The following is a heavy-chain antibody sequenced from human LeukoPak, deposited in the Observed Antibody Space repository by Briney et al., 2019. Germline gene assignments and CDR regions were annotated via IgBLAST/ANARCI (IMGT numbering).Heavy chain of an antibody. J-gene: IGHJ4*02. V-gene: IGHV4-30-4*01. Sequence: SQTLSLTCTVSGGSISSGDYYWSWIRQPPGKGLEWIGEINHSGSTNYNPSLKSRVTISVDTSKNQFSLKLSSVTAADTAVYYCARPGGYSYGYFDYWGQGTLVTVSS. CDR1: GGSISSGDYY. CDR2: INHSGST. CDR3: ARPGGYSYGYFDY. D-gene: IGHD5-18*01.